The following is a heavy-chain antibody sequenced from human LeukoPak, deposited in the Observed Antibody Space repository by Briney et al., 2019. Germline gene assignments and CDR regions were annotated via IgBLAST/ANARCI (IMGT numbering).Heavy chain of an antibody. D-gene: IGHD4-23*01. V-gene: IGHV1-69*04. J-gene: IGHJ4*02. CDR2: IIPIFGIA. Sequence: ASVKVSCKASGGTFSSYAISWVRQAPGQGLEWMGRIIPIFGIANYAQEFQGRVTITADKSTSTAYMELSSLRSVDTAVYYCARRADYGGNLGDYWGQGTLVTVSS. CDR3: ARRADYGGNLGDY. CDR1: GGTFSSYA.